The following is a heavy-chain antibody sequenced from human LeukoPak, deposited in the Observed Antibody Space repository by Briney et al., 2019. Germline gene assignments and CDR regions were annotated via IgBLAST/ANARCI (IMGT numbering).Heavy chain of an antibody. Sequence: GGSLRVSCAASGFTFSSYEMNWVRQAPGKGLEWVSYISSSGSTIYYADSVKGRFTISRDNAKNSLYLQMNSLRAEDTAVYYCARVYDSSGYYWGFDYWGQGTLVTVSS. J-gene: IGHJ4*02. V-gene: IGHV3-48*03. CDR2: ISSSGSTI. CDR1: GFTFSSYE. D-gene: IGHD3-22*01. CDR3: ARVYDSSGYYWGFDY.